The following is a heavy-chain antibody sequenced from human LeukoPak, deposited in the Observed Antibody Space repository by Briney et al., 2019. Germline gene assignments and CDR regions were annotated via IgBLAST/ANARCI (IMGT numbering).Heavy chain of an antibody. V-gene: IGHV1-69*01. CDR1: GGTFSSYA. D-gene: IGHD6-13*01. CDR3: ARSGLAGSGIAADY. J-gene: IGHJ4*02. CDR2: IIPIFGTA. Sequence: GSSVKVSCKASGGTFSSYAISWVRQAPGQGLEWMGGIIPIFGTANYAQKFQGRVTITADESTSTVYMELSSLRSEDTAVYYCARSGLAGSGIAADYWGQGTLVTVSS.